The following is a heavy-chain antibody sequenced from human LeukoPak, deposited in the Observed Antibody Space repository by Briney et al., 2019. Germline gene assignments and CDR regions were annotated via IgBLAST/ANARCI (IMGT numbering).Heavy chain of an antibody. CDR2: INPNSGVT. J-gene: IGHJ4*02. D-gene: IGHD1-1*01. CDR1: GGTFSSYA. Sequence: ASVKVSCKASGGTFSSYAISWVRQAPGQGLEWMGWINPNSGVTNYAQKFQGRVTMTRDTSISTAYMELSRLRSDDTAVYYCAREGTLGYFDYWGQGTLVTVSS. CDR3: AREGTLGYFDY. V-gene: IGHV1-2*02.